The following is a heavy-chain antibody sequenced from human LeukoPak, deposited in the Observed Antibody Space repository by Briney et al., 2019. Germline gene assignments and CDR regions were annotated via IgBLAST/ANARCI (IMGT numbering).Heavy chain of an antibody. CDR2: VYYDGTS. D-gene: IGHD5-24*01. V-gene: IGHV4-39*01. CDR1: GGSINSHSYY. CDR3: VRHISTNTGYFDS. Sequence: MSSETLSLTCTVSGGSINSHSYYWGWIRQPPGKGLEWIGSVYYDGTSYSNPSLTSRAAVFVDTSRDEFSLDLSFVTAADTAVYYCVRHISTNTGYFDSCGQGTLVSVSS. J-gene: IGHJ4*02.